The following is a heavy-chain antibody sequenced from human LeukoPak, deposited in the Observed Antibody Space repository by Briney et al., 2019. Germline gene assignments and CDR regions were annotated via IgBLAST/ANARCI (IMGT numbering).Heavy chain of an antibody. J-gene: IGHJ4*02. CDR2: IYYSGST. D-gene: IGHD2-8*01. Sequence: SETLSLTCIVSGGPISSTTYYWGWIREPPGKGLEWIGSIYYSGSTRYNPSLKSRVTVSADTSKDQFSLKLTSVTAADTAVYYCARDRACSNGVCYYFDYWGQGTVVTV. CDR3: ARDRACSNGVCYYFDY. V-gene: IGHV4-39*01. CDR1: GGPISSTTYY.